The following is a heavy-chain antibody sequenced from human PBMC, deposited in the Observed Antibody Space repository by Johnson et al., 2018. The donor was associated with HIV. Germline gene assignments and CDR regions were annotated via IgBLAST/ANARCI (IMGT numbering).Heavy chain of an antibody. Sequence: VQLVESGGGLVKPGGSLRLSCAASGFTFTYAWMSWVRRAPGKGLEWVCRINSRTDGGTTEYTAPGKGRFTISRDDSKNTLYLQMNSLKTEDTAVYFCTTRTWSDAFDIWGQGTMVTVSS. V-gene: IGHV3-15*01. CDR1: GFTFTYAW. CDR3: TTRTWSDAFDI. CDR2: INSRTDGGTT. D-gene: IGHD1-1*01. J-gene: IGHJ3*02.